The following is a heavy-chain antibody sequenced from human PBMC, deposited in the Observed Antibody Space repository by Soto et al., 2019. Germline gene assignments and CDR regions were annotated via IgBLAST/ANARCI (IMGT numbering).Heavy chain of an antibody. CDR1: DGSFSGYY. Sequence: PSETLSLTCAVYDGSFSGYYWIWIRQPLGKGLEWIGKIEHNGNTNYDPSFTSRATISLDTSKNQFSLKLSSVTAADTALYYCARGGGYSYHLYGMDVWGQGTAVTVSS. V-gene: IGHV4-34*01. D-gene: IGHD5-18*01. CDR3: ARGGGYSYHLYGMDV. CDR2: IEHNGNT. J-gene: IGHJ6*02.